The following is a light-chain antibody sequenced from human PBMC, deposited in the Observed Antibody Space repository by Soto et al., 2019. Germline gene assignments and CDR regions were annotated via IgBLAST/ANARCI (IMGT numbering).Light chain of an antibody. CDR3: MIWHNSAWV. J-gene: IGLJ3*02. CDR2: YKSDSDK. CDR1: SGINVGTYR. V-gene: IGLV5-45*03. Sequence: QSVLTQPSSLSASPGASTSLTCTLRSGINVGTYRIYWYQQKPRSPPHYLLRYKSDSDKQQGSGVPSRFSGSEDASANTGILLISGLQSEDEADYYCMIWHNSAWVFGGGTKLTVL.